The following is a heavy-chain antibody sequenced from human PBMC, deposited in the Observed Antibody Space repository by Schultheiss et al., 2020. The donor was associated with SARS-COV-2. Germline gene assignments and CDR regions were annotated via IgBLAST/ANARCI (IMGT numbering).Heavy chain of an antibody. V-gene: IGHV3-48*04. CDR1: GFTFSSYA. Sequence: GGSLRLSCAASGFTFSSYAMSWVRQAPGKGLEWVSYISSSGSTIYYADSVKGRFTISRDNAKNSLFLQINSLRAEDTAVYYCARSGYSYGPDTQDYYYYYMDVWGKGTTVTVSS. CDR2: ISSSGSTI. D-gene: IGHD5-18*01. CDR3: ARSGYSYGPDTQDYYYYYMDV. J-gene: IGHJ6*03.